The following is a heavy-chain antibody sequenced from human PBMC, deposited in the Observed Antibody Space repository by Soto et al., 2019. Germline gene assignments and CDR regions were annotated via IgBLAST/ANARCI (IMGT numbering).Heavy chain of an antibody. CDR1: GGTFSSYA. CDR3: ASRNCITTSCLGGMDV. V-gene: IGHV1-69*12. D-gene: IGHD2-2*01. Sequence: QVQLVQSGAEVKKPGSSVKVSCKASGGTFSSYAFSWVRQAPGQGLEWMGGIIPIFGTVKYAQKFQGTVTITADESTRTAYMELSSLRSEDKAVYYCASRNCITTSCLGGMDVWGQGTTVTVSS. CDR2: IIPIFGTV. J-gene: IGHJ6*02.